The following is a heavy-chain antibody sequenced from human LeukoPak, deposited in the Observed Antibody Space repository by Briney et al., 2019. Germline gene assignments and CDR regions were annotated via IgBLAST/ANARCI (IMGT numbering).Heavy chain of an antibody. CDR1: RASINSSDYC. V-gene: IGHV4-39*01. CDR2: IYYRGNT. J-gene: IGHJ3*02. Sequence: SETLSLTCSVSRASINSSDYCWGWVRQPPGKGLEWIGTIYYRGNTYYNPSLKSRVTISVDTSKNQFSLKLSSATAADTAVYYCADSSAYLGDDVFDSWGQGTLVTVSS. CDR3: ADSSAYLGDDVFDS. D-gene: IGHD3-22*01.